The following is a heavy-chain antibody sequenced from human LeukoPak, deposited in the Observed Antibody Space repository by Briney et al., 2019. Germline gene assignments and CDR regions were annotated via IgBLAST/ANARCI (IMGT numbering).Heavy chain of an antibody. D-gene: IGHD5-18*01. CDR3: ARAALGYSYGCDY. J-gene: IGHJ4*02. Sequence: GASVKVSCKASGYTFTGYYIHWVRQAPGQGPEWMGWINPNSGGTNYAQKFQGRVTMTRDTSISTVNMELSRLRSDDTAVYYCARAALGYSYGCDYWGQGTLVTVSS. V-gene: IGHV1-2*02. CDR2: INPNSGGT. CDR1: GYTFTGYY.